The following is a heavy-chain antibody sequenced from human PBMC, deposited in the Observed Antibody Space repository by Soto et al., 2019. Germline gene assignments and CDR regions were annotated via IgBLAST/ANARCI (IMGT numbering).Heavy chain of an antibody. Sequence: QVQLVQSGAEVKKPGASVKVSCKASGYTFTSYGISWVRQAPGQGREWMGWISAYNGNTNYAQKLQGRVTMTTDTSTSTAYMELRSLRSDDTAVYYCARDSRYDILTGYYKTAFDYWGQGTLVTVSS. J-gene: IGHJ4*02. CDR2: ISAYNGNT. V-gene: IGHV1-18*01. D-gene: IGHD3-9*01. CDR3: ARDSRYDILTGYYKTAFDY. CDR1: GYTFTSYG.